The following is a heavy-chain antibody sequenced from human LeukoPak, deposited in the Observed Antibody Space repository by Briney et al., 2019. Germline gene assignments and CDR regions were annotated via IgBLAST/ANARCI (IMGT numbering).Heavy chain of an antibody. D-gene: IGHD3-10*01. V-gene: IGHV4-34*01. CDR3: ARGGGFGELYS. CDR2: INHSGST. CDR1: GGSFSGYY. J-gene: IGHJ5*02. Sequence: PSETLSLTCAVYGGSFSGYYWSWIRQPPGKGLEWIGEINHSGSTNCNPSLKSRVTISVDTSKNQFSLKLSSVTAADTAVYYCARGGGFGELYSWGQGTLVTVSS.